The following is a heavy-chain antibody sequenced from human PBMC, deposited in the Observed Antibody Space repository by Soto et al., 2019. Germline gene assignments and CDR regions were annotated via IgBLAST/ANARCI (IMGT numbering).Heavy chain of an antibody. CDR2: IYWDDDK. J-gene: IGHJ3*02. CDR3: AHRRHPHYYDSSGYYYVGDAFDI. Sequence: SGPTLVNPTQTLTLTCTFSGFSLSTSGVGVGWIHQPPGKALEWLALIYWDDDKRYSPSLKSRLTITKDTSKNQVVLTMTNMDPVDTATYYCAHRRHPHYYDSSGYYYVGDAFDIWGQGTMVTVSS. CDR1: GFSLSTSGVG. D-gene: IGHD3-22*01. V-gene: IGHV2-5*02.